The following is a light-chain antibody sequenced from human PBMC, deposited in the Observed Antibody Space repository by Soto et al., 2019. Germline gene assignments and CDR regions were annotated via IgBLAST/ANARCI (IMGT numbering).Light chain of an antibody. CDR2: DTS. J-gene: IGKJ5*01. CDR3: HQRNK. CDR1: QSVSSN. V-gene: IGKV3-11*01. Sequence: EIVMTQSPATLSVSPGERATLSCRASQSVSSNLAWYQQKPGQPPRLLIYDTSNRAAGVPARFSGSRSGTDFTLTISSLEPEDFAVYFCHQRNKFGQGTRLEI.